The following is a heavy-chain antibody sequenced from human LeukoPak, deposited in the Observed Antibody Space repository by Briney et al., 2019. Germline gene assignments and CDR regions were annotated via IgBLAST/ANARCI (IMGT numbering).Heavy chain of an antibody. CDR2: IDPSDSYI. D-gene: IGHD3-22*01. Sequence: GESLQISCMCSGYIFINYWISWVRQMPGKGLEWMGRIDPSDSYINYNPSFQGHVTISVDKSISTAYLQWSSLKASDTAMYYCARDYDSRGGVVTYWGQGTLVTVSS. J-gene: IGHJ4*02. CDR1: GYIFINYW. CDR3: ARDYDSRGGVVTY. V-gene: IGHV5-10-1*01.